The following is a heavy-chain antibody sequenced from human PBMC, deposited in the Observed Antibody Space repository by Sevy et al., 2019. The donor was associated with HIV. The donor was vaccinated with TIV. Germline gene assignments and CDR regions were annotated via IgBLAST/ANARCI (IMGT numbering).Heavy chain of an antibody. CDR1: GFSFGGYG. CDR3: ASKGGSRPNDAFDT. V-gene: IGHV3-7*01. Sequence: GGSLRLSCAASGFSFGGYGMSWVGQPPEKGRGWGANIKQDGSEKNYVDSVKGGFIISRDNAKNSLYLQMNSLRVEDTAVYYCASKGGSRPNDAFDTWGQGTMVTVSS. CDR2: IKQDGSEK. D-gene: IGHD3-10*01. J-gene: IGHJ3*02.